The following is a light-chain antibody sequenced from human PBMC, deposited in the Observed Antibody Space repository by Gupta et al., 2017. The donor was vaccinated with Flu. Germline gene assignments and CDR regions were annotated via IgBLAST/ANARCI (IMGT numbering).Light chain of an antibody. CDR1: SSNIGNTY. V-gene: IGLV1-51*02. CDR2: ENN. CDR3: GTWDGSLSTDV. J-gene: IGLJ1*01. Sequence: ISAAPGQSVTISCSGSSSNIGNTYVSWYQQLPGTAPKLLIYENNKRPSGIPDRFSGSKSGTSAALGITGLQTGDEADYYCGTWDGSLSTDVFGTGTKVTVL.